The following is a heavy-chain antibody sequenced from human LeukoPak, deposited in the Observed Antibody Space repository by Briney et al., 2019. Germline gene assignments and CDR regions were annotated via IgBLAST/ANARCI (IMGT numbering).Heavy chain of an antibody. CDR3: ARVTDWNDLDY. Sequence: TSSETLSLTCTVSGDSISNYYWSWIRQPPGRGLEWIGYMYYSGGANYNPSLKSRVTISIDTSKNQLSLQLTSVTAADTAVYYCARVTDWNDLDYWGPGTLVTVSS. J-gene: IGHJ4*02. CDR2: MYYSGGA. CDR1: GDSISNYY. V-gene: IGHV4-59*01. D-gene: IGHD1-1*01.